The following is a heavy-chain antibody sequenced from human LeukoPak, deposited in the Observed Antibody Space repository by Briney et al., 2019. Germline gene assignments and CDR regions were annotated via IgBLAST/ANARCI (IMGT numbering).Heavy chain of an antibody. CDR1: GYTFTGYY. Sequence: ASVKVSCKASGYTFTGYYMHWVRQAPGQGVEWMGWINPNSGGTHYAQKFQGRVTMTRDTYISTAYMELSRLRSDDTAVYYGAREVGAADCFDYWGQGTLVTVSS. CDR3: AREVGAADCFDY. CDR2: INPNSGGT. D-gene: IGHD2-15*01. J-gene: IGHJ4*02. V-gene: IGHV1-2*02.